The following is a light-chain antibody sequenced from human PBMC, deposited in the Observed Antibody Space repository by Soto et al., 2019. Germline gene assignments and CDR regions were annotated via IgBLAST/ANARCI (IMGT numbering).Light chain of an antibody. Sequence: DIQLTQSPSFLSASVGDRVTITCRASQAIGSYLAWYQQNPGKAPKLLIYAASTLQSGVPSRFSGSASGTEFTLTISSLQPEDFATYYCQQLTLYPFTFGPGTKVDIK. CDR3: QQLTLYPFT. J-gene: IGKJ3*01. V-gene: IGKV1-9*01. CDR1: QAIGSY. CDR2: AAS.